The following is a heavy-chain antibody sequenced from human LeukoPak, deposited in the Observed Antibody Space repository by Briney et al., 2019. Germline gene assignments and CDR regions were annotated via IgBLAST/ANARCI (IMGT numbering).Heavy chain of an antibody. J-gene: IGHJ4*02. CDR2: IDPSSGGS. V-gene: IGHV1-2*02. CDR1: GYTFTTYF. Sequence: ASVKVSCKASGYTFTTYFLHWVRQAPGQGLEWMGIIDPSSGGSTSAQKFQVRVTMTRDTSISTAYMELSRLRSDDTAVYYCARDVGALAGYYFDYWGQGTLVTVSS. CDR3: ARDVGALAGYYFDY. D-gene: IGHD1-26*01.